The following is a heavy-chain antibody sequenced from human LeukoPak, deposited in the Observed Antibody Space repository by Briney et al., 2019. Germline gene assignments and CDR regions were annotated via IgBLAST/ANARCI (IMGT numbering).Heavy chain of an antibody. D-gene: IGHD3-22*01. CDR1: GFTFSSYW. Sequence: GGSLRLSCAASGFTFSSYWMHWVRQAPGKGLVWVSRINSDGSSTSYADSVKGRFTISRDNAKNTLYLQMNSLRAEDTAVYYCAAYYDSSGYPQPNFDYWGQGTLATVSS. CDR3: AAYYDSSGYPQPNFDY. CDR2: INSDGSST. J-gene: IGHJ4*02. V-gene: IGHV3-74*01.